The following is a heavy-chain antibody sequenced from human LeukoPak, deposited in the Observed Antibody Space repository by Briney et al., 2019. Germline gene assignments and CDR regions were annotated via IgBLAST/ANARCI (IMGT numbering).Heavy chain of an antibody. CDR3: ATSLLRRPYYYGMDV. Sequence: GGSLRLSCAASGFTFSSYSMNWVRKAPGKGLEWVSSISSSSSYIYYADSVKGRFTISRDNAKNSLYLQMNSLRAEDTAVYYCATSLLRRPYYYGMDVWGQGTTVTVSS. CDR1: GFTFSSYS. J-gene: IGHJ6*02. V-gene: IGHV3-21*01. D-gene: IGHD3-22*01. CDR2: ISSSSSYI.